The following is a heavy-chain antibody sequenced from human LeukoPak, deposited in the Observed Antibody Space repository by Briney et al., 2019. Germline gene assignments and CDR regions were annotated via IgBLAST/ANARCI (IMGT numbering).Heavy chain of an antibody. CDR1: GGTFSSYA. Sequence: SVKVSCKASGGTFSSYAISWVRQAPGQGLEWMGGIIPIFGTANYAQKFQGRVTITADESTSTAYMELSSLRSEDTAVYYCARGRVPAAMWAYYYYYMDVWGKGTTVTVSS. D-gene: IGHD2-2*01. CDR2: IIPIFGTA. J-gene: IGHJ6*03. CDR3: ARGRVPAAMWAYYYYYMDV. V-gene: IGHV1-69*01.